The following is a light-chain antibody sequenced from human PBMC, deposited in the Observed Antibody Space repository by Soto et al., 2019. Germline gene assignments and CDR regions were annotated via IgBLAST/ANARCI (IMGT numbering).Light chain of an antibody. J-gene: IGKJ2*01. V-gene: IGKV3-20*01. Sequence: EIVLTQSPGTLSLSPGERATLSCRASQSVSSNYLVWYQQKPGQAPRLLIYGASSRATGIPDRFSGSGSGTDFTLTISRLEPEDLAVYYCQQYGSSGYTFGQGTKLEIK. CDR1: QSVSSNY. CDR3: QQYGSSGYT. CDR2: GAS.